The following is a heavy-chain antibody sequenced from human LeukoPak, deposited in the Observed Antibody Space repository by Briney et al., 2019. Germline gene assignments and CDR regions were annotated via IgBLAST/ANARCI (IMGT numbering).Heavy chain of an antibody. CDR2: INPSGGST. CDR3: ARGIKEGYSYGFHAFDI. D-gene: IGHD5-18*01. Sequence: ASVKVSCKASGYTFTRYYMNWVRQAPGQGLEWMGIINPSGGSTNYAQKFQGRVTMTRDTSTSTIYMEVSSLRSDDTAVYYCARGIKEGYSYGFHAFDIWGQGTMVTISS. V-gene: IGHV1-46*01. CDR1: GYTFTRYY. J-gene: IGHJ3*02.